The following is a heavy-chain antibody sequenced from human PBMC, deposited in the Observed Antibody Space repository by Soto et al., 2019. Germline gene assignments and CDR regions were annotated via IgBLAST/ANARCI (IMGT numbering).Heavy chain of an antibody. CDR2: ISYDGSNK. CDR3: AKDLMKGQLVFPIHYGMDV. V-gene: IGHV3-30*02. CDR1: GFTFSSYS. J-gene: IGHJ6*02. Sequence: PGGSLRLSCAASGFTFSSYSMNWVRQAPGKGLEWVAFISYDGSNKYYADSVKGRFTISRDNSKNTLYLQMNSLRAEDTAVYYCAKDLMKGQLVFPIHYGMDVWGQGTTVTVSS. D-gene: IGHD6-6*01.